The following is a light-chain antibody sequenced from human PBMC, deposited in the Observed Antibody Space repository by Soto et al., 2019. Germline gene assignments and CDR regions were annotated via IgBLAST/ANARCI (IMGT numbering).Light chain of an antibody. CDR1: QSVNNN. J-gene: IGKJ1*01. Sequence: ETLMTQSPATLSVSPGERATLSCRASQSVNNNLAWYQQKLGQAPRVLLYGASTRATGIPARFTGSGSGTEFILTITSLQSEDSAVYYCQEYNTWPWTFGQGTKVEFK. CDR2: GAS. CDR3: QEYNTWPWT. V-gene: IGKV3-15*01.